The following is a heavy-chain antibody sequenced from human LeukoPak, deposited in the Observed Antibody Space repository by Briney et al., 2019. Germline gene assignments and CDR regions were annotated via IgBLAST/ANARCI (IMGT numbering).Heavy chain of an antibody. CDR2: IRSKANSYAT. CDR1: GFTFSGSA. D-gene: IGHD2-2*01. Sequence: PGGSLRLSCAASGFTFSGSAMHWVRQASGKGLEWVGRIRSKANSYATAYAASGKGRFTISRDDSKNTAYLQMNSLKTEDTAVYYCTRREYCSSTSCLFDYWGQGTLVTVSS. CDR3: TRREYCSSTSCLFDY. J-gene: IGHJ4*02. V-gene: IGHV3-73*01.